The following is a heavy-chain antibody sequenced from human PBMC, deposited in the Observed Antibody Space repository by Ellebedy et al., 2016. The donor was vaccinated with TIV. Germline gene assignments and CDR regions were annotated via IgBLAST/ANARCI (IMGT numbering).Heavy chain of an antibody. CDR2: ISPYNGNT. J-gene: IGHJ6*02. CDR1: GYTFTSYG. V-gene: IGHV1-18*01. Sequence: ASVKVSCKASGYTFTSYGIRWVRQAPGQGLEWMGWISPYNGNTSYAQKLRGSVTMTTDTSTSPAYMELRSLRSDDTAVYYCARCRWTAMVDYYYGMDVWGQGTTVTVSS. CDR3: ARCRWTAMVDYYYGMDV. D-gene: IGHD5-18*01.